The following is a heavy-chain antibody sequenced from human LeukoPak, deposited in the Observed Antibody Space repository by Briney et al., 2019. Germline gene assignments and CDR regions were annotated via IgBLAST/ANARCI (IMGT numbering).Heavy chain of an antibody. V-gene: IGHV4-30-4*08. J-gene: IGHJ4*02. Sequence: SETLSLTCTVSGDSISSSNYYWSWIRQPPGKGLEWIGYIYYTGSTYYNPSLKRRVIISLDTSKNQFSLNVNSVTAADTAVYYCARTYYYHRSLPQHWGQGTLVTVSS. CDR2: IYYTGST. CDR1: GDSISSSNYY. CDR3: ARTYYYHRSLPQH. D-gene: IGHD3-22*01.